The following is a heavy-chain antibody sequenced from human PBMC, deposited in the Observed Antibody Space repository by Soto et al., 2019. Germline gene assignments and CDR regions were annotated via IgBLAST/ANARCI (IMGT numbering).Heavy chain of an antibody. Sequence: SETLSLTCTVSGGSISRGGYYWSWIRQDPGKGLEWIGYIYYSGSTYYNPSLKSRVTISVDTSKNQFSLKLSSVTAADTAVYYCARVRYDINGWAGDYYGMDVWGQGTTVTVSS. CDR3: ARVRYDINGWAGDYYGMDV. CDR2: IYYSGST. J-gene: IGHJ6*02. D-gene: IGHD3-9*01. V-gene: IGHV4-31*03. CDR1: GGSISRGGYY.